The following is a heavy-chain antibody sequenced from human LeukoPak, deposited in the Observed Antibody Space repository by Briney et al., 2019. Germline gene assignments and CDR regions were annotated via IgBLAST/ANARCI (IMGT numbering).Heavy chain of an antibody. Sequence: ASVKVSCKASGYTFTSYYMHWVRQAPGQGLEWMGIINPSGGSTSYAQKFQGRVTMTRDTSTSTVYMELSSLRAEDTAVYYRARDRTLWFGDNAFDIWGQGTMVTVSS. J-gene: IGHJ3*02. D-gene: IGHD3-10*01. CDR2: INPSGGST. CDR3: ARDRTLWFGDNAFDI. V-gene: IGHV1-46*01. CDR1: GYTFTSYY.